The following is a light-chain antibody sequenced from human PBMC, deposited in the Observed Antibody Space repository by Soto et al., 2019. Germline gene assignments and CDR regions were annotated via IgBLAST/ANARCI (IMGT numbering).Light chain of an antibody. CDR3: QQYNNWPPVT. CDR2: GAS. V-gene: IGKV3-15*01. Sequence: IGMTQSPATLSVSPGERATLSCRASQRVNSNVAWYQQKPGQAPRLLLYGASARATGVPARFSGSGSGTQFTLTISSLQSEDFAVYYCQQYNNWPPVTLGQGTKVDIK. CDR1: QRVNSN. J-gene: IGKJ1*01.